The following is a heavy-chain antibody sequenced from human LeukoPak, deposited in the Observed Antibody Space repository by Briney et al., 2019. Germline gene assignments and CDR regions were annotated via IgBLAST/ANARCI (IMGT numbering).Heavy chain of an antibody. J-gene: IGHJ4*02. CDR3: ARAGKGYYYDSSGYVDY. D-gene: IGHD3-22*01. CDR1: GYTFTSYY. Sequence: ASVKVSCKASGYTFTSYYMHWVRQAPGQGLEWMGIINPSGGSTSYAQKFQGRVTMTRDMSTSTVYMELSSLRSEDTAVYYCARAGKGYYYDSSGYVDYWGQGTLVTVSS. V-gene: IGHV1-46*01. CDR2: INPSGGST.